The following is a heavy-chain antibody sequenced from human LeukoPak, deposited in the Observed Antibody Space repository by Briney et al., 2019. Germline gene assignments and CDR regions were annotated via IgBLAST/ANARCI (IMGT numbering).Heavy chain of an antibody. CDR3: ARGVVPAAFDY. J-gene: IGHJ4*02. CDR2: ISYDGSNK. V-gene: IGHV3-30*03. D-gene: IGHD2-2*01. Sequence: GGSLRLSCAASGFTFSSYGMHWVRQAPGKGPEWVAVISYDGSNKDYEDSVKGRFTISRDNAKNALYLQVNSLRAEDTAVYYCARGVVPAAFDYWGQGTLVTVSS. CDR1: GFTFSSYG.